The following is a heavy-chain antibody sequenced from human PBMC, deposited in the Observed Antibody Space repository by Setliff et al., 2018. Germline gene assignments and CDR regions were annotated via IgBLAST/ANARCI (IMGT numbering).Heavy chain of an antibody. Sequence: ASVKVSCKASGYTFTSYDINWVRQATGQGLEWMGWMNPNSGNTGYAQKFQGRVTITRNTSINTAYMELSSLRSEDTAVYYCARGLLWFGEPSWWGQGTLVTVSS. D-gene: IGHD3-10*01. J-gene: IGHJ4*02. V-gene: IGHV1-8*03. CDR3: ARGLLWFGEPSW. CDR2: MNPNSGNT. CDR1: GYTFTSYD.